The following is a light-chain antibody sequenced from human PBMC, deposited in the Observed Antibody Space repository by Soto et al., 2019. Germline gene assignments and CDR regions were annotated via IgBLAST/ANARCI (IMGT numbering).Light chain of an antibody. J-gene: IGKJ4*01. CDR3: QQYNNRPRVT. V-gene: IGKV3-15*01. CDR2: DGS. CDR1: QSVRNY. Sequence: EIVLTQSPATLSVSPGERATLSCRASQSVRNYLAWYQQKPGQDPRLLLFDGSTTATSFPAGLSAGGSGRDFNLPISSLQSEDFAIYHCQQYNNRPRVTFGGGTKVDI.